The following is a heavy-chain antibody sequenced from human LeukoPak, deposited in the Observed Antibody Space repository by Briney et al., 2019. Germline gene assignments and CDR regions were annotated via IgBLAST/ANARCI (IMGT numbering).Heavy chain of an antibody. Sequence: SLRLSCTTSGFNFGDYEMSWVRQTPGPGLRWVGVFRSKPYGRTTEYAASVRGRFSISRDDFKGIAYLRMDNLQTEDTAVYYCTRVGYFDSSGSLDYWGRGTLVTVSS. D-gene: IGHD3-22*01. J-gene: IGHJ4*02. V-gene: IGHV3-49*04. CDR2: FRSKPYGRTT. CDR1: GFNFGDYE. CDR3: TRVGYFDSSGSLDY.